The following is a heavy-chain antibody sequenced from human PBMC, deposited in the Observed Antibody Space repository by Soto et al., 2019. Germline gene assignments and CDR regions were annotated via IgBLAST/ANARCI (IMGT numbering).Heavy chain of an antibody. CDR2: IIPIFGTA. V-gene: IGHV1-69*01. D-gene: IGHD5-18*01. CDR3: ARGRGYSYGYVVLGHNWFDP. CDR1: GGTFSSYA. J-gene: IGHJ5*02. Sequence: QVQLVQSGAEVKKPGSSVKVSCKASGGTFSSYAISWVRQAPGQGLEWMGGIIPIFGTANYAQKFQGRVTITADESTSTAYMELSSLRSEDTAVYYCARGRGYSYGYVVLGHNWFDPWGQGTLVTVSS.